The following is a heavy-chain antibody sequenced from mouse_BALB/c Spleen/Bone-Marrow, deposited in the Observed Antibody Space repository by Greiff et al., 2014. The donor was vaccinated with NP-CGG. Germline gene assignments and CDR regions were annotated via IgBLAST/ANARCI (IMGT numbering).Heavy chain of an antibody. CDR1: GFIFSDYY. CDR2: ISDGVSYA. CDR3: ARAPPYDFYAMDY. Sequence: EVKVVESGGGLVKPGGSLKLSCAASGFIFSDYYMFWVRQTPEKRLEWVATISDGVSYAYYPDSVKGRFTISRDNARNNLYLQMSSLKSEDTAMYYCARAPPYDFYAMDYWGQGTSVTVSS. J-gene: IGHJ4*01. D-gene: IGHD2-13*01. V-gene: IGHV5-4*02.